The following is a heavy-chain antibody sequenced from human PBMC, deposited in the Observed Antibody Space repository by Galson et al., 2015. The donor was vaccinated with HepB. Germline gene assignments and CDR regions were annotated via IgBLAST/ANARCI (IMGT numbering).Heavy chain of an antibody. V-gene: IGHV3-15*01. J-gene: IGHJ4*02. CDR2: IKSKTDGGTT. Sequence: SLRLSCAASGFTFSNAWMSWVRQAPGKGLEWVGRIKSKTDGGTTDYAAPVKGRFTISRDDSKDTLYLQMNSLKTEDTAVYYCTTGVDYGTTKIQYWVGNDYWGQGTLVTVSS. CDR3: TTGVDYGTTKIQYWVGNDY. CDR1: GFTFSNAW. D-gene: IGHD4-17*01.